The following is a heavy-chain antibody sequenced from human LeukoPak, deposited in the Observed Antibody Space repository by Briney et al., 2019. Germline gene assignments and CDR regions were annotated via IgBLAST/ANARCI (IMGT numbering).Heavy chain of an antibody. CDR1: GYSISSGYY. CDR3: ARPLTGDGVGY. D-gene: IGHD7-27*01. CDR2: IYHCGST. J-gene: IGHJ4*02. Sequence: SETLSLTCAVSGYSISSGYYWGWIRQPPGKGLEWIGSIYHCGSTYYNPSLKSRVTISVDTSKNQFSLKLSSVTAADTAVYYCARPLTGDGVGYWGQGTLVTVSS. V-gene: IGHV4-38-2*01.